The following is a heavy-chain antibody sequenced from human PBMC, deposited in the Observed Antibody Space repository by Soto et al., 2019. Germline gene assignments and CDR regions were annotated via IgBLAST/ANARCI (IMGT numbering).Heavy chain of an antibody. CDR1: GFSLSNARMG. J-gene: IGHJ4*02. CDR2: IFSNDEK. CDR3: ARIPLYSSSWFGYFDY. D-gene: IGHD6-13*01. V-gene: IGHV2-26*01. Sequence: QVTLKESGPVLVKPTETLTLTCTVSGFSLSNARMGVSWIRQPPGKALEWLAHIFSNDEKSYSTSLKSRLTSSKDTSKSQVVLTMTNMDPVDTATYYCARIPLYSSSWFGYFDYWGQGTLVTISS.